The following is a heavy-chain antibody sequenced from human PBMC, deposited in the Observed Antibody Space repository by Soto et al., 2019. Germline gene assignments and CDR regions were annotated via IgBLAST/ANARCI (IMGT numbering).Heavy chain of an antibody. Sequence: SETLSLTCTVSGGSISSGGYYWSWIRQHPGKGLEWIGYIYYSGSTYYNPSLKSRVTISVDTSKNQFSLKLSSVTAADTAVYYCARVPPVVQRDGYTTPGVWGQGTTVTVSS. CDR2: IYYSGST. D-gene: IGHD5-12*01. J-gene: IGHJ6*02. V-gene: IGHV4-31*03. CDR3: ARVPPVVQRDGYTTPGV. CDR1: GGSISSGGYY.